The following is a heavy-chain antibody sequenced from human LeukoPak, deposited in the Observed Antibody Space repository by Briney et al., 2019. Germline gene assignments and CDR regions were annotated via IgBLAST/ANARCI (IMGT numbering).Heavy chain of an antibody. CDR2: INPNNGDT. Sequence: HRASVKVSCKASGYTFTSYTIHWVRQAPGQGLEWMGWINPNNGDTNYAQKFQGRVTVTRDTSISTAYMELSSLRSDDTAVYYCARTRGSHISMAYLDYWGQGTLVTVSS. D-gene: IGHD2/OR15-2a*01. CDR3: ARTRGSHISMAYLDY. J-gene: IGHJ4*02. V-gene: IGHV1-2*02. CDR1: GYTFTSYT.